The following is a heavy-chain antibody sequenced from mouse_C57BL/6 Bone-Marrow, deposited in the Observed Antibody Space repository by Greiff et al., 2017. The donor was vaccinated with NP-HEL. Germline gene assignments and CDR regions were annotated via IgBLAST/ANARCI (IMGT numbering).Heavy chain of an antibody. CDR2: IYPGGGYT. CDR1: GYTFTNYW. Sequence: VHLVESGAELVRPGTSVKMSCKASGYTFTNYWIGWAKQRPGHGLEWIGDIYPGGGYTNYNEKFKGKATLTADKSSSTAYMQFSSLTSEDSAIYYCARRGLSFYFDYWGQGTTLTVSS. J-gene: IGHJ2*01. V-gene: IGHV1-63*01. D-gene: IGHD1-1*02. CDR3: ARRGLSFYFDY.